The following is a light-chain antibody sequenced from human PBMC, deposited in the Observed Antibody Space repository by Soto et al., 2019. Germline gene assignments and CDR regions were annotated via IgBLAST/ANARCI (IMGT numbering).Light chain of an antibody. CDR2: GAS. J-gene: IGKJ5*01. CDR1: QDIRTW. CDR3: QHATTFPIT. Sequence: DVQMTQSPSSVSASVGDRVTITCRASQDIRTWLAWYQQKPGKAPKILIYGASSLQSGVPSRFSGSGSGRYFTLTITNLQPEDFATYYCQHATTFPITFGQGTRLEIK. V-gene: IGKV1-12*01.